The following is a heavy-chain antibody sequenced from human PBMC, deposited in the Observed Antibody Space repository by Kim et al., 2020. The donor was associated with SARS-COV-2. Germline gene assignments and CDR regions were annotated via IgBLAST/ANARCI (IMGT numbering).Heavy chain of an antibody. V-gene: IGHV3-48*02. CDR3: VRDLAWSFDY. J-gene: IGHJ4*02. CDR2: ISRSSDII. Sequence: GGSLRLSCGASGFTFSSYSMNWVRRAPGKGLEWVSYISRSSDIIFYAGSVKGRFTISRDNAKNSLYLQMDSLRDEDTAVYYCVRDLAWSFDYWGQGTLVT. D-gene: IGHD3-3*01. CDR1: GFTFSSYS.